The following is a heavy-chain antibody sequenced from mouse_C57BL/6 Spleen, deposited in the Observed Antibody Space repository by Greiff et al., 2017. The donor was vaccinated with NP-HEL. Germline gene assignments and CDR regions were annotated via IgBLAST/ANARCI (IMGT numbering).Heavy chain of an antibody. D-gene: IGHD1-1*01. J-gene: IGHJ3*01. Sequence: EVKLMESGGGLVKPGGSLKLSCAASGFIFSDYGMHWVRQAPEKGLAWVAYISSGSSTIYYADTVKGRFTISRDNAKNTLFLQMTSLRSEDTAMYYCAREAFYGAGFAYWGQGTLVTVSA. CDR3: AREAFYGAGFAY. CDR2: ISSGSSTI. V-gene: IGHV5-17*01. CDR1: GFIFSDYG.